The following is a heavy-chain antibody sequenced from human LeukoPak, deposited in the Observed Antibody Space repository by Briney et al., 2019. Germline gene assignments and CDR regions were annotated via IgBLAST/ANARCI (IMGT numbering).Heavy chain of an antibody. D-gene: IGHD5-18*01. V-gene: IGHV3-9*03. Sequence: GGSLRLSCAASGFTFSSYWMHWVRQAPGKGLEWVSGISWNSGSIGYADSVKGRFTISRDNAKNSLYLQMNSLRAEDMALYYCAKGVDTAMVTVGFDYWGQGTLVTVSS. CDR1: GFTFSSYW. CDR2: ISWNSGSI. J-gene: IGHJ4*02. CDR3: AKGVDTAMVTVGFDY.